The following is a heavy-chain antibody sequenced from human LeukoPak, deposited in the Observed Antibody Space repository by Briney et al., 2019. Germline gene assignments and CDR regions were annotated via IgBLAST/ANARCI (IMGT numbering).Heavy chain of an antibody. CDR1: GRSISSYY. V-gene: IGHV4-4*07. J-gene: IGHJ4*02. CDR3: ARQIASAGKAGFDF. CDR2: NYSTGST. D-gene: IGHD6-13*01. Sequence: SDTLSLTCTLSGRSISSYYWSWIRQPAGKGLEWIGRNYSTGSTNYNPSLKSRVTMSVDTSKNQFSLRLRSVTAADTAVYYCARQIASAGKAGFDFWGQGALVTVSS.